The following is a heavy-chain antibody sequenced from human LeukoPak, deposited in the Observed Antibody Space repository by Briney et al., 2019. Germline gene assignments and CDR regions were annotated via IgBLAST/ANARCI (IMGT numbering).Heavy chain of an antibody. CDR2: ICHSGTS. CDR3: ARDLSHFWSGYKFDY. D-gene: IGHD3-3*02. J-gene: IGHJ4*02. V-gene: IGHV4-38-2*02. CDR1: GYSISSGYY. Sequence: SETMSLTWTVSGYSISSGYYWGWLRQRPGKGLVGIGCICHSGTSYYNPSLKSRVTISVDTSKNQFSLKLSSVTAADTAVYYCARDLSHFWSGYKFDYWGQGTLVTVSS.